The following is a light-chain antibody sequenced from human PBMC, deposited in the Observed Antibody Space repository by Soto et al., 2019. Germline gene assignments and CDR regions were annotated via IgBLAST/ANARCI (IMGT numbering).Light chain of an antibody. CDR1: QSISSW. CDR3: QQYNSNLET. J-gene: IGKJ1*01. CDR2: DAS. Sequence: DLQMTQSPSTLSASVGDRVTITCRASQSISSWLAWYQQKPGQAPKLLIYDASSLESGVPSRFSGSGSGTEFTLTISSLQPDDFATYYCQQYNSNLETFGQGTKVEIK. V-gene: IGKV1-5*01.